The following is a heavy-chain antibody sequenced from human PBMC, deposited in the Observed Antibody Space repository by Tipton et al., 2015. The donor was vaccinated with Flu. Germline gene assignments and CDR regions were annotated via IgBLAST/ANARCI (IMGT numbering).Heavy chain of an antibody. Sequence: TLSLTCTVSGDSMSSFYWTLIRQPAGKGLEWIGRMSASGSSKYKPSLKSRVTMSVDTSKNQFSLRLTSVTSADTVVYYCARGSGSGTDVTFYFWGQGTLVTVSS. D-gene: IGHD3-10*01. J-gene: IGHJ4*02. CDR3: ARGSGSGTDVTFYF. CDR2: MSASGSS. V-gene: IGHV4-4*07. CDR1: GDSMSSFY.